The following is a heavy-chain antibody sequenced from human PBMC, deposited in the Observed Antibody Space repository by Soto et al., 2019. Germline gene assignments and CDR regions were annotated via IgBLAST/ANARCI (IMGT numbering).Heavy chain of an antibody. Sequence: PGGSLRLSCAASGFTFSSYSMNWVRQAPGKGLEWVSSISSSSSYIYYADSVKGRFTISRDNAKNSLYLQMNSLRAEDTAVYYCARIQLWSPYYFDYWGQGTLVTVSS. CDR3: ARIQLWSPYYFDY. CDR1: GFTFSSYS. D-gene: IGHD5-18*01. V-gene: IGHV3-21*01. J-gene: IGHJ4*02. CDR2: ISSSSSYI.